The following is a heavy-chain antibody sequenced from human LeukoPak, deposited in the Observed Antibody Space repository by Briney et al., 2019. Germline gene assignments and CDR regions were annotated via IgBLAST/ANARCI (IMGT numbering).Heavy chain of an antibody. Sequence: ASVKVSCKASGYTFTGYYMHWVRQAPGQGLEWMGWINPNSGGAKYAQKFQGRVTMTRDTSISTAYMELSRLRSDDTAVYYCARDKRDLYDILTGHFFDYWGQGTLVTVSS. CDR1: GYTFTGYY. V-gene: IGHV1-2*02. CDR2: INPNSGGA. CDR3: ARDKRDLYDILTGHFFDY. J-gene: IGHJ4*02. D-gene: IGHD3-9*01.